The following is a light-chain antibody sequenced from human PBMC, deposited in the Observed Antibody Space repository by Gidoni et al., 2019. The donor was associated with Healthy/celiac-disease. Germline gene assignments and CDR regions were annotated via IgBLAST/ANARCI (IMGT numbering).Light chain of an antibody. CDR1: QSVSSN. Sequence: ILLTQSPATLSVSPGERATLSCRASQSVSSNLAWYQQKPGQAPRLLIYGASTRATGIPARFSGSGSGTEFTLTISSLQSEDFAVYYCQQYNNWPKTFSQGTKVEIK. V-gene: IGKV3-15*01. J-gene: IGKJ1*01. CDR2: GAS. CDR3: QQYNNWPKT.